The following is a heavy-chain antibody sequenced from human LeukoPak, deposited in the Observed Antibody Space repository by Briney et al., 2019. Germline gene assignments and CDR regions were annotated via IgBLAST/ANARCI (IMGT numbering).Heavy chain of an antibody. CDR3: AFFVREPQN. CDR2: IAHDGSVK. D-gene: IGHD3-10*02. J-gene: IGHJ1*01. CDR1: TVIFRKYW. Sequence: PGGSLRLSCEASTVIFRKYWMGWTRQAPGKGLERVANIAHDGSVKWYVDSVKGRFIISRDNSRDSLYLQMNGLRVEDTARYYCAFFVREPQNWGQGTLVTVSS. V-gene: IGHV3-7*01.